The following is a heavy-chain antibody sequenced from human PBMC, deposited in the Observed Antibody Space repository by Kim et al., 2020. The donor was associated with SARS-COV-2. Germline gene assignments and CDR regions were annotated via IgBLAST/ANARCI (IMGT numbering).Heavy chain of an antibody. D-gene: IGHD2-21*02. V-gene: IGHV5-51*01. CDR2: T. CDR3: ARFRVGTPFDY. Sequence: TTCSPAFQGQVTISADKSISTAYLQWSSLKASDTAMYYCARFRVGTPFDYWGQGTLVTVSS. J-gene: IGHJ4*02.